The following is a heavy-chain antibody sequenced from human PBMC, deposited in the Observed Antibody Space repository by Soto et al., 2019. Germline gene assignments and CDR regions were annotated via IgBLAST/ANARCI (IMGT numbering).Heavy chain of an antibody. CDR1: RSPFRGYS. V-gene: IGHV1-69*13. Sequence: GASVKVASPATRSPFRGYSISWQRQLPGQVLEWMGGIIPIFGTANYARKFQGRVTITADESTSTAYMELSSLRSEDTAVYYCARESGSWRSGYYYYGMDVWGQGNPGTVSS. D-gene: IGHD3-10*01. CDR2: IIPIFGTA. CDR3: ARESGSWRSGYYYYGMDV. J-gene: IGHJ6*02.